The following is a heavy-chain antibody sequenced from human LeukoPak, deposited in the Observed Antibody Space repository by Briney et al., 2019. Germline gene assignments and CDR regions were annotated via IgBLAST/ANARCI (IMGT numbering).Heavy chain of an antibody. J-gene: IGHJ4*02. D-gene: IGHD2-21*01. CDR2: IYPTSGTT. CDR3: ARDIVEISNTRGFDF. CDR1: GYTFASYL. V-gene: IGHV1-46*01. Sequence: ASVKVSCKASGYTFASYLLHWVRQAPGQGLEWMGFIYPTSGTTRYAQDFQGRVTMTRDTSTSALYMDLNSLRSEDTAVYYCARDIVEISNTRGFDFWGQGSRVTVSS.